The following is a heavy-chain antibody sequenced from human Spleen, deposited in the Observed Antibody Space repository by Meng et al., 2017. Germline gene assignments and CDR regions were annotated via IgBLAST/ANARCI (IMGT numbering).Heavy chain of an antibody. CDR1: GFTVSTSY. D-gene: IGHD6-13*01. CDR3: ARSGSSWYQLDY. J-gene: IGHJ4*02. CDR2: IYSGGDT. V-gene: IGHV3-53*01. Sequence: GGSLRLSCAASGFTVSTSYMNWVRQAPGRGLEWVSVIYSGGDTYYADSVKGRFTISRDNSKNTLYLQMNSLRAEDTAVYYCARSGSSWYQLDYWGQGILGTVSS.